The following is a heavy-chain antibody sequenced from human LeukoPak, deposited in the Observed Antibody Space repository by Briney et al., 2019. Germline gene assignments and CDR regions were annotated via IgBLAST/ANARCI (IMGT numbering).Heavy chain of an antibody. CDR1: GFTFSSYS. V-gene: IGHV3-48*04. CDR2: ISSSGNSI. Sequence: PGGSLRLSCAASGFTFSSYSMNRVRQAPGKGLEWVSYISSSGNSIYYADSVKGRFTISRDNAKNSLYLQMNNLRAEDTAVYFCAREIGLRIDFWGQGTLVTVSS. J-gene: IGHJ4*02. D-gene: IGHD5/OR15-5a*01. CDR3: AREIGLRIDF.